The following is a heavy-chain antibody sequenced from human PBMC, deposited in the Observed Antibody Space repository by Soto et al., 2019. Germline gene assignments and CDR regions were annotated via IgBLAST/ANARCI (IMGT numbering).Heavy chain of an antibody. Sequence: EVQLVESGGGLVQPGRSLRLSCAASGFTFDDYAMHWVRQAPGKGLEWVSGISWNSGSIGYADSVKGRFTISRDNAKNSLYLQMNSLRAEDTALYYCAKDASGYDSYYYYYGMDVWGQGTTVTVSS. J-gene: IGHJ6*02. V-gene: IGHV3-9*01. CDR2: ISWNSGSI. D-gene: IGHD5-12*01. CDR1: GFTFDDYA. CDR3: AKDASGYDSYYYYYGMDV.